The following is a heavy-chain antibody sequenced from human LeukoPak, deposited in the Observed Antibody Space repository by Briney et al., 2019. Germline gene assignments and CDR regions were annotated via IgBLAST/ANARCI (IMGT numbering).Heavy chain of an antibody. CDR3: ARGYCGDGCHLYYYYYYTDV. CDR1: GGSITNSNYY. Sequence: PSQTLSLTCTVSGGSITNSNYYWNWIRQPAGKGLEWIGRIYASGNTKYNPSLKSRVTLAVDTSKNQFSLKLSSVTAADTAVYYCARGYCGDGCHLYYYYYYTDVWGKGTTVTVSS. V-gene: IGHV4-61*02. J-gene: IGHJ6*03. CDR2: IYASGNT. D-gene: IGHD2-21*02.